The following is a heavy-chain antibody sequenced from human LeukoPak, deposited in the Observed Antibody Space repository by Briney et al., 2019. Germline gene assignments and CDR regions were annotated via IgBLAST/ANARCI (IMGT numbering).Heavy chain of an antibody. CDR1: GGSISSSNW. CDR2: IYYSGST. J-gene: IGHJ5*02. Sequence: SETLSLTCAVSGGSISSSNWWSWVRQPPGKGLEWIGSIYYSGSTYYNPSLKSRDTISGDTSKNQFSLKLSSVTAAETAVYYCARDYGVGLLWFGELSVSWFDPWGQGTLVTVSS. D-gene: IGHD3-10*01. V-gene: IGHV4-4*02. CDR3: ARDYGVGLLWFGELSVSWFDP.